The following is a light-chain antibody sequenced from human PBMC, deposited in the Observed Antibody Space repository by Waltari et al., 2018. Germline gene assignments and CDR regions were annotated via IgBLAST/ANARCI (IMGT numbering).Light chain of an antibody. CDR1: QSVSSN. J-gene: IGKJ4*01. Sequence: EVVMTQSPATLSVSPGERVTLSCRASQSVSSNLAWYQQKPGQAPRLLIYGASTRATNIPARFSGSGSGTEFTLTISSLQSEDFAVYYCQQYNNWPLTFGGGTKVEIK. CDR2: GAS. V-gene: IGKV3-15*01. CDR3: QQYNNWPLT.